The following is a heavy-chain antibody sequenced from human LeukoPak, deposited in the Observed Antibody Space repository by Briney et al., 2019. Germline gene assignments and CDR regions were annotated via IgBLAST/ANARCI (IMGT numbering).Heavy chain of an antibody. CDR1: GFTFSSYG. Sequence: GGSLRLSCAASGFTFSSYGMHWVRQAPGKGLEWVAFIRYDGSNKYYADSVKGRFTISRDNSKNTLYLQMNSLRAEDTAVYYCAKNPAYGDHNWFDPWGQGTLVTVSS. D-gene: IGHD4-17*01. CDR3: AKNPAYGDHNWFDP. V-gene: IGHV3-30*02. CDR2: IRYDGSNK. J-gene: IGHJ5*02.